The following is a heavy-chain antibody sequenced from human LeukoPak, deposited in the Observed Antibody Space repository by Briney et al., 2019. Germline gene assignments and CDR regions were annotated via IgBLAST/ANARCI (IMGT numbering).Heavy chain of an antibody. Sequence: GGSLRLSCAASGFTLKNYAMSWVRQAPGKGLEWVSSIGAGDKYTYYGDSVKGRFTISRDNAKNSLYLQMNSLRAEDTAVYYCARGARGMKPFDYWGQGTLVTVSS. V-gene: IGHV3-21*01. CDR1: GFTLKNYA. CDR3: ARGARGMKPFDY. D-gene: IGHD6-13*01. CDR2: IGAGDKYT. J-gene: IGHJ4*02.